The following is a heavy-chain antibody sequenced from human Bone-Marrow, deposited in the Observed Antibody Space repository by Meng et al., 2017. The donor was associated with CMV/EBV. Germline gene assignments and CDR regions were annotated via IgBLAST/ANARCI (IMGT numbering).Heavy chain of an antibody. J-gene: IGHJ4*02. CDR3: AKDYTYGSGSYFDY. D-gene: IGHD3-10*01. CDR2: INWNGGST. Sequence: GESLKISCAASGFTFDDYGMSWVRQAPGKGLEWVSGINWNGGSTGYADSVKGRFTISRDNAKNSLYLQMNSLRAEDTALYYCAKDYTYGSGSYFDYWGQGTLVTVSS. CDR1: GFTFDDYG. V-gene: IGHV3-20*04.